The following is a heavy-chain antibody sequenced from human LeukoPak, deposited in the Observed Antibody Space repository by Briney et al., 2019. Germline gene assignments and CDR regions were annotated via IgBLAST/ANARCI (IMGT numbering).Heavy chain of an antibody. CDR3: ATGQLDY. Sequence: GGSLRLSCAASGFTFSSYIMNWVRQAPGKGLEWVSSISSSSSYIYYADSVKGRFTISRDNSKNTVYLQMNSLRVEDTAVYYCATGQLDYWGQGTLVTVSS. D-gene: IGHD6-13*01. CDR2: ISSSSSYI. J-gene: IGHJ4*02. CDR1: GFTFSSYI. V-gene: IGHV3-21*01.